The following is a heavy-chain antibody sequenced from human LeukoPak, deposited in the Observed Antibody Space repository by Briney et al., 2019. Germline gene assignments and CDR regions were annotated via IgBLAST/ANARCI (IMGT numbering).Heavy chain of an antibody. D-gene: IGHD6-19*01. Sequence: GGSLRLSCAASGFTVSSNYMSWVRQAPGKGLEWVSVIYSGGSTYYADSVKGRFTISRDNAKNSLYLQMNSLRAEDMALYYCAKGYSSGWYGYYFDYWGQGTLDTVSS. J-gene: IGHJ4*02. CDR2: IYSGGST. CDR1: GFTVSSNY. V-gene: IGHV3-53*05. CDR3: AKGYSSGWYGYYFDY.